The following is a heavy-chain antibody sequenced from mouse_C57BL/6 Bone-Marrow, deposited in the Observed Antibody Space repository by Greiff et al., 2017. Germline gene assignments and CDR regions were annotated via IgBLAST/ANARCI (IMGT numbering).Heavy chain of an antibody. CDR2: INPGSGGT. Sequence: QVQLKQSGAELVRPGTSVKVSCKASGYAFTNYLIEWVKQRPGQGLEWIGVINPGSGGTNYNEKFKGKATLTADKSSSTAYMQLSSLTSEDSAVYFCARSERIFIEGSNYVRAMDYWGQGTSVTVSS. J-gene: IGHJ4*01. CDR3: ARSERIFIEGSNYVRAMDY. V-gene: IGHV1-54*01. D-gene: IGHD2-5*01. CDR1: GYAFTNYL.